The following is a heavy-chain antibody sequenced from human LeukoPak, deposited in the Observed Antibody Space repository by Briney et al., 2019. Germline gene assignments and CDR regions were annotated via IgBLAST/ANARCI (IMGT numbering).Heavy chain of an antibody. J-gene: IGHJ4*02. Sequence: GGSLRLSCAASGFTFSSYSMNWVRQAPGKGLEWVSSISSSTYIYYADSVKGRFTVSRDNAKNSLYLQMNSLRAEDTAVYFCASQYTSSRIFDDWGQGTLVTVSS. V-gene: IGHV3-21*01. CDR1: GFTFSSYS. D-gene: IGHD6-13*01. CDR3: ASQYTSSRIFDD. CDR2: ISSSTYI.